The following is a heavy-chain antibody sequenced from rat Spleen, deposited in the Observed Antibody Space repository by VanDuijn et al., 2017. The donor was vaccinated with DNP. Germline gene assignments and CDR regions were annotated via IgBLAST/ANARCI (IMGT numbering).Heavy chain of an antibody. CDR2: VSHSGST. V-gene: IGHV3-1*01. Sequence: EVQLQESGPGLVKSSQSLSLTCSVTGHSISSSYWAWIRKFPGNKMEWMGYVSHSGSTGYNPSLKSRVSITRDTSKNQFFLHLNSVIAEDTATYYCARDNSAALYWYFDLWGPGTMVTVSS. J-gene: IGHJ1*01. D-gene: IGHD4-3*01. CDR3: ARDNSAALYWYFDL. CDR1: GHSISSSY.